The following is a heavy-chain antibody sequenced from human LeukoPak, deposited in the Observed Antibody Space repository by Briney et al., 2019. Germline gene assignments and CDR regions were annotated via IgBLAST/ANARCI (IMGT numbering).Heavy chain of an antibody. V-gene: IGHV4-61*02. J-gene: IGHJ6*04. D-gene: IGHD4-17*01. Sequence: SETLPLTCTVSGGSISSGSYYWSWIRQPAGKGLEWIGRIYTSGSTNYNPSLKSRVTMSVDTSKNQFSLKLSSMTAADTAVYYCASHDYGDYSGLDVWGKGTTVTVSS. CDR3: ASHDYGDYSGLDV. CDR2: IYTSGST. CDR1: GGSISSGSYY.